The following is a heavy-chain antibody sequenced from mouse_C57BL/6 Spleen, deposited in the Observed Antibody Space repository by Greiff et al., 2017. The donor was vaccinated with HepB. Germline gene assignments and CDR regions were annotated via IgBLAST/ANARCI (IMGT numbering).Heavy chain of an antibody. D-gene: IGHD3-1*01. CDR3: TGSGNYLDY. Sequence: QVQLKQSGAELVRPGASVTLSCKASGYTFTDYEMHWVKQTPVHGLEWIGAIDPETGGTAYNQKFKGKAILTADKSSSTAYMELRSLTSEDSAVYYCTGSGNYLDYWGQGTTLTVSS. CDR1: GYTFTDYE. J-gene: IGHJ2*01. CDR2: IDPETGGT. V-gene: IGHV1-15*01.